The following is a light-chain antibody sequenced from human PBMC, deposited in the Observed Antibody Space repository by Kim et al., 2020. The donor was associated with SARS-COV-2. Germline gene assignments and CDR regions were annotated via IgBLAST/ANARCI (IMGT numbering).Light chain of an antibody. J-gene: IGLJ3*02. CDR1: SSNVVRHF. CDR3: ATWDVSLNGWV. CDR2: NDN. Sequence: GPRVTFSCSGSSSNVVRHFVTWYQQLPGTAPIAFIYNDNQRPSGVPDRFAGSRSGTSATLAISGLQSEDEADYYCATWDVSLNGWVFGGGTQLTVL. V-gene: IGLV1-44*01.